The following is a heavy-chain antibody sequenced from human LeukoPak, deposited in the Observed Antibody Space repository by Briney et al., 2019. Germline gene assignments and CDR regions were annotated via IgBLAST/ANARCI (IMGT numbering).Heavy chain of an antibody. J-gene: IGHJ4*02. CDR2: ITHNGGTQ. CDR1: GLTFGNYA. V-gene: IGHV3-30-3*01. D-gene: IGHD1-26*01. CDR3: ARDAQSGAFSDFDY. Sequence: GTSLRLSCAASGLTFGNYAIHWVRQVPGEGLEWVAIITHNGGTQYYADSVKGRFTISRDNSQSTVFLQMSSLRPEDTAVYYCARDAQSGAFSDFDYWGQGTLVTVSS.